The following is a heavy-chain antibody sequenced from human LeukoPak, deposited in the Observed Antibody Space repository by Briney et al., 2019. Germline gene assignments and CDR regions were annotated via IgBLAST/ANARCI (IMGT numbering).Heavy chain of an antibody. CDR3: ARFTIGWYYSDY. CDR2: ISYDGSNK. Sequence: PGRSLRLSCAASGFTFSSYGMHWVRQAPGKGLEWVAVISYDGSNKYYADSVKGRFTISRDNAKNSLYLQMNTLRAEDTAVYYCARFTIGWYYSDYWGQGTLVTVSS. D-gene: IGHD6-19*01. CDR1: GFTFSSYG. V-gene: IGHV3-30*03. J-gene: IGHJ4*02.